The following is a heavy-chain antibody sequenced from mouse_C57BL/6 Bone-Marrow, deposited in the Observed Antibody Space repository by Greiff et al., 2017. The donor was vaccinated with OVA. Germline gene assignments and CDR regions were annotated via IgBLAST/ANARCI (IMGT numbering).Heavy chain of an antibody. CDR3: ARGWLLRGYAMDY. D-gene: IGHD2-3*01. J-gene: IGHJ4*01. Sequence: VQLQQSGPELVKPGASVKISCKASGYSFTGYYMNWVKQSPEKSLEWIGEINPSTGGTTYNQKFKAKATLTVDKSSSTAYMQLKSLTSEDSAVYYCARGWLLRGYAMDYWGQGTSVTVSS. CDR2: INPSTGGT. CDR1: GYSFTGYY. V-gene: IGHV1-42*01.